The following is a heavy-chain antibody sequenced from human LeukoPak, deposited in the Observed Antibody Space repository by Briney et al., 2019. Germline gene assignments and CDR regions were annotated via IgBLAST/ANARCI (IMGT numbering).Heavy chain of an antibody. CDR3: ARRPLDACPY. CDR1: GGSLQSSDKPY. D-gene: IGHD3-9*01. V-gene: IGHV4-39*07. J-gene: IGHJ4*02. Sequence: SETLSLTCSVSGGSLQSSDKPYWVWIRQPPGRPLEWVGSIYHDGATHQNPSLNSRVIVSMDTTKNQFSLILKSVTAADTAVYYCARRPLDACPYWGQGILATVSS. CDR2: IYHDGAT.